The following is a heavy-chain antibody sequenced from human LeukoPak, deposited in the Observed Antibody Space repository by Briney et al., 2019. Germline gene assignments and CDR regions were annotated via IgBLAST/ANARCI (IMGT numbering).Heavy chain of an antibody. V-gene: IGHV3-15*01. CDR2: IRSKTDGGTT. Sequence: GGSLRLSCTVSGFTVSSNSMSWVRQAPGKGLEWVGRIRSKTDGGTTDYAAPVKGRFTISRDNPKNTLYLQMNSLRAADTAVYYCARDKGTSYLSSFDYWGQGTLVTVSS. CDR1: GFTVSSNS. D-gene: IGHD6-6*01. CDR3: ARDKGTSYLSSFDY. J-gene: IGHJ4*02.